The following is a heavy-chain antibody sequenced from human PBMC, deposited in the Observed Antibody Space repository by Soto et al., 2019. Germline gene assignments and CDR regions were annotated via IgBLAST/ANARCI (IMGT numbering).Heavy chain of an antibody. CDR1: GGTFSSYA. D-gene: IGHD5-18*01. CDR3: ARDGDSYETKIYYYYGMDV. Sequence: ASVKVSCKASGGTFSSYAISWVRQAPGQGLEWMGGIIPIFGTANYAQKFRGRVTITADESTSTAYMELSSLRSEDTAVYYCARDGDSYETKIYYYYGMDVWGQGTTVTVSS. CDR2: IIPIFGTA. V-gene: IGHV1-69*13. J-gene: IGHJ6*02.